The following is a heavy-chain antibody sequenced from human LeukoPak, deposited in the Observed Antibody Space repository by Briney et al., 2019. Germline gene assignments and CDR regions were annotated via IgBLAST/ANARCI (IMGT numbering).Heavy chain of an antibody. CDR1: GFTFSSYG. CDR3: AKGDYDILTGYYDY. J-gene: IGHJ4*02. Sequence: PGGSLRLSCAASGFTFSSYGMHWVRQAPGKGLEWVAVISYDGSNKYYADSVKGRFTISRDNSKNTLYLQMNRLRAEDTAVYYCAKGDYDILTGYYDYWGQGTLVTVSS. CDR2: ISYDGSNK. D-gene: IGHD3-9*01. V-gene: IGHV3-30*18.